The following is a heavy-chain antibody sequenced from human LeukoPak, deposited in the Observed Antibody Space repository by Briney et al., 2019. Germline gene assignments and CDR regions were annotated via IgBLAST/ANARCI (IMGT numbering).Heavy chain of an antibody. Sequence: SETLSLTCAVYGGSFSGYYWSWIRQPPGKGLEWIGEINHSGSTNYNPSLKSRVTISVDTSKNQFSLKLSSVTAADTAVYYCARLADYYGSGSREFDYWGQGTLVTVSS. D-gene: IGHD3-10*01. V-gene: IGHV4-34*01. CDR1: GGSFSGYY. CDR3: ARLADYYGSGSREFDY. CDR2: INHSGST. J-gene: IGHJ4*02.